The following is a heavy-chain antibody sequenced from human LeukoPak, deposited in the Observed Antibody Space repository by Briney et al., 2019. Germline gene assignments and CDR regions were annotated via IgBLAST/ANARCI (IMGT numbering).Heavy chain of an antibody. V-gene: IGHV1-18*01. CDR1: GYTFTSYG. J-gene: IGHJ4*02. Sequence: GASVKVSCKASGYTFTSYGISLVRQAPGQGLEWMGWISAYNGNTNYAQKLQGRVTMTTDTSTSTAYMELRSLRSDDTAVYYCARDPPDYYDSSGYYQHLDYWGQGTLVTVSS. D-gene: IGHD3-22*01. CDR3: ARDPPDYYDSSGYYQHLDY. CDR2: ISAYNGNT.